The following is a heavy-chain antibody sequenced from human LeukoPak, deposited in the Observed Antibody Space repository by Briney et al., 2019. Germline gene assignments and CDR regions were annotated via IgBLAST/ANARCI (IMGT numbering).Heavy chain of an antibody. J-gene: IGHJ4*02. V-gene: IGHV3-23*01. CDR1: GFTLSSYW. Sequence: PGGSLRLSCAASGFTLSSYWMHWVRQAPGKGLEWVSGMSVSGGSTFYADSVKGRFTISRDNSKNTLYLQMSSLGAEDTAVYYCAKVAPYGNYLFDCWGRGTLVTVSS. D-gene: IGHD1-1*01. CDR2: MSVSGGST. CDR3: AKVAPYGNYLFDC.